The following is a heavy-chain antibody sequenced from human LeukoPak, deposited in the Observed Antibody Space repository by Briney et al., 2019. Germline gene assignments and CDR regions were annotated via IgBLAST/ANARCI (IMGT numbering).Heavy chain of an antibody. J-gene: IGHJ4*02. V-gene: IGHV3-23*01. CDR2: ISGSGGST. CDR3: AKLWWLQLRYYFDY. Sequence: GGSLRLSCAASGSTFSSYAMSWVRQAPGKGLEWVSAISGSGGSTYYADSVKGRFTISRDNSKNTLYLQMNSLRAEDTAVYYCAKLWWLQLRYYFDYWGQGTLVTVSS. CDR1: GSTFSSYA. D-gene: IGHD5-24*01.